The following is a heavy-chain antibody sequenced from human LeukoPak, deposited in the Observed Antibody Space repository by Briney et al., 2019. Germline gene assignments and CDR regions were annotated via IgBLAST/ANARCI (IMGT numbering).Heavy chain of an antibody. CDR2: ISGSRGST. Sequence: GGSLRLSCAASGFTFSSYAMSWVRQAPGKGLEWVSAISGSRGSTYYADSVKGRFTISRDNSKNTLYLQMNSLRAEDTAVYYCAKDPDILTGYSGFDYWGQGTLVTVSS. V-gene: IGHV3-23*01. CDR3: AKDPDILTGYSGFDY. CDR1: GFTFSSYA. D-gene: IGHD3-9*01. J-gene: IGHJ4*02.